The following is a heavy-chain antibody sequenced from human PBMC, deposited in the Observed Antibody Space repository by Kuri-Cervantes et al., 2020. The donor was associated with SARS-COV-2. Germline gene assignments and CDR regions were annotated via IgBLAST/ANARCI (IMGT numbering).Heavy chain of an antibody. V-gene: IGHV1-45*02. CDR1: VYTFTYRY. D-gene: IGHD3-3*02. J-gene: IGHJ6*02. CDR3: ARDIAILGSGYYYYGTDV. Sequence: SETVSCKASVYTFTYRYLLWVRQAPGQALEWMAWITPFNDNTNYAQKFQDRVTITRDRSMSTAYMELSSLRSEDTAMYYCARDIAILGSGYYYYGTDVWGQGTTVTVSS. CDR2: ITPFNDNT.